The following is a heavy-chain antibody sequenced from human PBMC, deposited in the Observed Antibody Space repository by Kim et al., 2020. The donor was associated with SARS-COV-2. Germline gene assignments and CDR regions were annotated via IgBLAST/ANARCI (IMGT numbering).Heavy chain of an antibody. CDR2: ISSDGSFT. CDR1: GFIFSHYW. D-gene: IGHD3-9*01. V-gene: IGHV3-74*01. Sequence: GGSLRLSCEGSGFIFSHYWMRWVRQAPGKGLEWVARISSDGSFTGHADSVQGRFTISRDNAKNTLDLQMYSLRVEETAVYYCAHLGFDWLLSLWGQGTLVTVSS. CDR3: AHLGFDWLLSL. J-gene: IGHJ4*02.